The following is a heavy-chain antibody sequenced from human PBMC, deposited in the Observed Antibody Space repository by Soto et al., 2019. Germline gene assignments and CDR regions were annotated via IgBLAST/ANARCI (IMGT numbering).Heavy chain of an antibody. CDR3: AHALFYADYDSYFDL. Sequence: QITLKESGPTLVMPTQTLTLTCSFSGFSLSTSAVGVGWICQPPGKALEWLALIYWNDDEHYSPSLRSRLSITKDTSKNQVVLRMTDMDPVDTATYYCAHALFYADYDSYFDLWGRGTLVTVSS. V-gene: IGHV2-5*01. D-gene: IGHD4-17*01. CDR1: GFSLSTSAVG. J-gene: IGHJ2*01. CDR2: IYWNDDE.